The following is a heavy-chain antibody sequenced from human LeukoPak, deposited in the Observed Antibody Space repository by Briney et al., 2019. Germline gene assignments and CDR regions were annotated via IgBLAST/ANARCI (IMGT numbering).Heavy chain of an antibody. CDR1: GYTFSNYW. Sequence: GGSLRLSCAVSGYTFSNYWMSWVRQAPGKGLEWVANIKEDGSEKYYVDSVKGRFTISRDNAKNSLYLQMNSLRAEDTAVYYCARQLVGATYFDYRGQGTLVTVSS. J-gene: IGHJ4*02. CDR3: ARQLVGATYFDY. V-gene: IGHV3-7*01. CDR2: IKEDGSEK. D-gene: IGHD1-26*01.